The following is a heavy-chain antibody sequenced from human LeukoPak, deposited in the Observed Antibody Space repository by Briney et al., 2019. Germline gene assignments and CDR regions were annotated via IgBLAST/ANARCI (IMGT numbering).Heavy chain of an antibody. CDR2: MNPNSGNT. D-gene: IGHD3-10*01. CDR1: GYTFTSYD. V-gene: IGHV1-8*01. J-gene: IGHJ2*01. CDR3: ARAGEWFGPNWYFDL. Sequence: ASVKVSCKASGYTFTSYDFNWVRQATGQGLEWMGWMNPNSGNTGYAQKFQGRVTMTRNTSISTAYMELSSLRSEDTAVYYCARAGEWFGPNWYFDLWGRGTLVTVSS.